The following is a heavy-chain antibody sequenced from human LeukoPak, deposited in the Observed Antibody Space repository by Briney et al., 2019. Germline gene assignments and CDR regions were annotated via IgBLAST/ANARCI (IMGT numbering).Heavy chain of an antibody. Sequence: PGRSLRLSCAASGFTFDDYAMHWVRQAPGKGLEWVSGISWNSGSIGYADSVKGRFTISRDNAKNSLYLQMNSLRAEDTALYYWSKKGGAGYSSGWAYYFDYWGQGTLVTVSS. V-gene: IGHV3-9*01. CDR3: SKKGGAGYSSGWAYYFDY. J-gene: IGHJ4*02. CDR2: ISWNSGSI. CDR1: GFTFDDYA. D-gene: IGHD6-19*01.